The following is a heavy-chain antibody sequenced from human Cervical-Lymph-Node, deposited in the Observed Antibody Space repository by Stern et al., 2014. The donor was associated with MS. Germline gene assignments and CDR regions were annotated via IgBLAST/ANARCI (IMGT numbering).Heavy chain of an antibody. CDR1: GYTFISYY. CDR3: ATYSRSLCPPRF. Sequence: QVQLVQSGAEVKKPGASVKVSCKASGYTFISYYMHWMRQAPGQGLEWMGIISPRCGTTGYAQKSQGRVTLNRDTSTSTVYMELSNLKSEDTAVYYCATYSRSLCPPRFWGQGTLVTVSS. CDR2: ISPRCGTT. V-gene: IGHV1-46*01. D-gene: IGHD6-13*01. J-gene: IGHJ4*02.